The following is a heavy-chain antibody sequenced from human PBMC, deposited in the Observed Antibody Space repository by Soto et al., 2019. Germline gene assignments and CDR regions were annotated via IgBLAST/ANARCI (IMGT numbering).Heavy chain of an antibody. CDR2: ISGSGGST. Sequence: EVQLLESGGGLVQPGGSLRLSCAAPGFTFSNYAMNWVRQAPGKGLEWVSAISGSGGSTYYADSVKGRFTISRDNSKNTPYLQMNSLRVEDAAVYYFAGRSSGIYFDCWAQGPVVTLS. D-gene: IGHD6-19*01. J-gene: IGHJ4*02. V-gene: IGHV3-23*01. CDR1: GFTFSNYA. CDR3: AGRSSGIYFDC.